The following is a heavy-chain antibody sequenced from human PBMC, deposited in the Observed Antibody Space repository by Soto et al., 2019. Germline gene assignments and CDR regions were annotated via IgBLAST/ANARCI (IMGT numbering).Heavy chain of an antibody. CDR1: GGTFSSYA. CDR2: IIPIFGTA. CDR3: ALYYYYYYGMDV. V-gene: IGHV1-69*13. Sequence: ASVKVSCKASGGTFSSYAISWVRQAPGQGLEWMGGIIPIFGTANYAQKFQGRVTITADESTSTAYMELSSLRSEDTAVYYCALYYYYYYGMDVWGQGTTVTVSS. J-gene: IGHJ6*02.